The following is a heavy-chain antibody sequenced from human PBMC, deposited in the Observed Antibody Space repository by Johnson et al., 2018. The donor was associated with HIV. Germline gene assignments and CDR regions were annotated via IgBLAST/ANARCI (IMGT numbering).Heavy chain of an antibody. CDR1: GFTLSTYG. CDR3: AILGWGAFDI. D-gene: IGHD2-21*01. J-gene: IGHJ3*02. Sequence: QVQLVESGGGVVQPGRSLRLSCAASGFTLSTYGMHWVRQAPGKGLEWVAVISYDGSNKYYANSVKGRFTVSRDNSKNTLYLQMDSLRAEDTAVYYCAILGWGAFDIWGQGTMVTVSS. CDR2: ISYDGSNK. V-gene: IGHV3-30*03.